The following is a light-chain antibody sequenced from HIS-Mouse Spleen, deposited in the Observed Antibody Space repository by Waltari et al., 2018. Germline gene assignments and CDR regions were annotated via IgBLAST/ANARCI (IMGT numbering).Light chain of an antibody. CDR3: YSTDSSGNHRV. Sequence: SYELTQPPSVSVSPGQTASITCSGDTLPKKYAYWYQQKSGQAPGLVINEDSKRPSGIPERFSGSSSGTMATLTISGAQVEDEADYYCYSTDSSGNHRVFGGGTKLTVL. CDR1: TLPKKY. CDR2: EDS. V-gene: IGLV3-10*01. J-gene: IGLJ2*01.